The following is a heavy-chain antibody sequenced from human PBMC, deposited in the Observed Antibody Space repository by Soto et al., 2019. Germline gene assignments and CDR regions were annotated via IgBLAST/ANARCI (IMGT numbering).Heavy chain of an antibody. CDR2: ISSSTSYI. D-gene: IGHD3-10*01. J-gene: IGHJ4*02. CDR3: ARGHFYGSGSSYDY. Sequence: EVQLVESGGGLVKPGGSLRLSCAASGFTFSSYTMNWVRQAPGKGLEWVSSISSSTSYIYYADSVKGRFTISRDNANSLYLQMNSLRAEDTAVYYCARGHFYGSGSSYDYWGQGTLVTVSS. V-gene: IGHV3-21*06. CDR1: GFTFSSYT.